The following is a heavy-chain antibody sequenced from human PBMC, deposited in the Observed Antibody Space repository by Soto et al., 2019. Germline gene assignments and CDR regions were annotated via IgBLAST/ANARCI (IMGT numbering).Heavy chain of an antibody. V-gene: IGHV4-59*01. CDR3: ARGYSSSWYWFDP. CDR2: IYDSGST. D-gene: IGHD6-13*01. CDR1: GGSISSYY. J-gene: IGHJ5*02. Sequence: PSETLSLTCTVSGGSISSYYWSWIRQPPGKGLEWIGHIYDSGSTNYNPPLKSRVSISVDTSNNQFSLKLSSVTAADTAVYYCARGYSSSWYWFDPWGQGTLVTVSS.